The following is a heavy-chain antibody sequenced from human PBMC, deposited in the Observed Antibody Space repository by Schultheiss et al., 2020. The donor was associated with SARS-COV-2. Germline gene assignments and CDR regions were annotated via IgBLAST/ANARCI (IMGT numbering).Heavy chain of an antibody. D-gene: IGHD3-10*01. CDR1: AGSISSYY. CDR3: ARSRDYYYGSGSYYSFDY. V-gene: IGHV4-4*07. J-gene: IGHJ4*02. Sequence: SETLSLTCTVSAGSISSYYWSWLRQPAGKGLEWIGRIYTSGSTNYNPSLKSRVTMSVDTSKNQFSLKLSSVTAADTAVYYCARSRDYYYGSGSYYSFDYWGQGTLVTVSS. CDR2: IYTSGST.